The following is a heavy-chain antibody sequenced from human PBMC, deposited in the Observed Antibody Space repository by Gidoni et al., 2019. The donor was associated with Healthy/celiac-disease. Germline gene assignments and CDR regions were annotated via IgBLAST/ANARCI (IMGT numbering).Heavy chain of an antibody. CDR1: GYTFTGYY. J-gene: IGHJ6*02. V-gene: IGHV1-2*02. Sequence: QVQLVQSGAEVKKPGASVKVSCKASGYTFTGYYMPWVRQAPGQGLEWMGWINPNSGGTNYAQKFQGRVTMTRDTSISTAYMELSRLRSDDTAVYYCASTLGYCSSTSCSKSHGMDVWGQGTTVTVSS. D-gene: IGHD2-2*01. CDR3: ASTLGYCSSTSCSKSHGMDV. CDR2: INPNSGGT.